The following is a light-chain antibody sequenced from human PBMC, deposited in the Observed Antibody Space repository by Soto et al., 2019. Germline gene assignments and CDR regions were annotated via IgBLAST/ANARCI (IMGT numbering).Light chain of an antibody. CDR3: CSYAGSYTLGV. J-gene: IGLJ2*01. CDR1: SSDVGGYNY. CDR2: DVS. V-gene: IGLV2-11*01. Sequence: QSALTQPRSVSGSPGQSVTISCTGTSSDVGGYNYVSWYQQHPGKAPKLMIYDVSKRPSGVPDRFSGSKSGNTASLTISGLQAEDEADYYCCSYAGSYTLGVFGGGTKLTDL.